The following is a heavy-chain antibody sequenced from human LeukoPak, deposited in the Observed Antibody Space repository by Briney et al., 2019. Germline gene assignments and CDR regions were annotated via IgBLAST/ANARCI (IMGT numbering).Heavy chain of an antibody. CDR1: GFTFSSYS. J-gene: IGHJ4*02. Sequence: PGGSLRLSCAASGFTFSSYSMNWVRQVPGKGLEWVSYISSSSSTIYYADSVKGRFTISRDNAKNSLYLQMNSLRAEDTAVYYCASSGRTYHTYYYDSSGEPPDYWGQGTLVTVSS. CDR3: ASSGRTYHTYYYDSSGEPPDY. CDR2: ISSSSSTI. V-gene: IGHV3-48*04. D-gene: IGHD3-22*01.